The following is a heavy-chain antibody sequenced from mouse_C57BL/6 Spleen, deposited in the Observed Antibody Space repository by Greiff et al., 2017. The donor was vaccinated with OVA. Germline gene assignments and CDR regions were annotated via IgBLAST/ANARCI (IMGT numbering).Heavy chain of an antibody. CDR1: GYTFTSYG. CDR3: ARDYGSLYYFDY. D-gene: IGHD1-1*01. J-gene: IGHJ2*01. V-gene: IGHV1-81*01. Sequence: VQLQQSGAELARPGASVKLSCKASGYTFTSYGISWVKQRTGQGLEWIGEIYPRSGNTYYNEKFKGKATLTADKSSSTAYMELRSLTSEDSAVYFCARDYGSLYYFDYWGQGTTLTVSS. CDR2: IYPRSGNT.